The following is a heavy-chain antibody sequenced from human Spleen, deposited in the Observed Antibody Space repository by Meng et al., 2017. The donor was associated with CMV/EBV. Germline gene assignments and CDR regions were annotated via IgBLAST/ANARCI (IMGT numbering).Heavy chain of an antibody. D-gene: IGHD6-19*01. CDR3: ARESGSGQYYFDY. CDR2: ISSTSSYI. Sequence: LSLTCAASEFTFSTYSMNWVRQAPGKGLEWVSSISSTSSYIYYADSVKGRFTISRDNAKNSLYLQMNSLRAEDTAVYYCARESGSGQYYFDYWGQGTLVTVSS. CDR1: EFTFSTYS. J-gene: IGHJ4*02. V-gene: IGHV3-21*01.